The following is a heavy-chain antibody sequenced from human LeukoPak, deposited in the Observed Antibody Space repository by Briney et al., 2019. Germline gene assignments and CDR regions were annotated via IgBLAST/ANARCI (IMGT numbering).Heavy chain of an antibody. Sequence: GGSLRLSCAASGFTFSSYSMNWVRQAPGKGLEWVSAISGSGGSTYYADSVKGRFTISRDNSKNTLYLRMNSLRAEDTAVYYCAKQSDYYDSSGYYYDLAFDIWGQGTMVTVSS. CDR2: ISGSGGST. D-gene: IGHD3-22*01. J-gene: IGHJ3*02. CDR1: GFTFSSYS. V-gene: IGHV3-23*01. CDR3: AKQSDYYDSSGYYYDLAFDI.